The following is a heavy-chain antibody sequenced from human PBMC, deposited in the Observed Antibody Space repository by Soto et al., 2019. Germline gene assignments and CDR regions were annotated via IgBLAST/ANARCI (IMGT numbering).Heavy chain of an antibody. J-gene: IGHJ6*03. Sequence: QVQLQESGPGLVKPSQTLSLTCTVSGGSISSGGYSWSWIRQHPGKGLEWIGYIYYSGSTYYNPSLKSLVTISVDTSKNQFSLKLSSVTAADTAVYYCARDRLEYSSSSFYYYYYMDVWGKGTTVTVSS. CDR1: GGSISSGGYS. CDR3: ARDRLEYSSSSFYYYYYMDV. D-gene: IGHD6-6*01. CDR2: IYYSGST. V-gene: IGHV4-31*01.